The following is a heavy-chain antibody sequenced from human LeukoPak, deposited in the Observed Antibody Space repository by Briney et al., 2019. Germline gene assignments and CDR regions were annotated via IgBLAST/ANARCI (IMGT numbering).Heavy chain of an antibody. D-gene: IGHD3-10*01. CDR2: IIPILGIA. CDR1: GGTFSSYA. J-gene: IGHJ4*02. CDR3: ARGALWFGEFDLDY. Sequence: SVKVSCKASGGTFSSYAISWVRQAPGQGLEWMGRIIPILGIANYAQKFQGRVTITAGKSTSTAYMELSSLRSEDTAVYYCARGALWFGEFDLDYWGQGTLVTISS. V-gene: IGHV1-69*04.